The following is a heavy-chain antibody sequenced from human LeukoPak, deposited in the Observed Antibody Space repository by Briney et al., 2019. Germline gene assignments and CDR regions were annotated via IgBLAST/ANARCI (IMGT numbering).Heavy chain of an antibody. CDR1: GGSISSYY. V-gene: IGHV4-59*08. CDR3: ARQPSSDSRYFD. J-gene: IGHJ4*02. CDR2: IYYSGST. Sequence: PSETLSLTCTVSGGSISSYYWSWIRQPPGKGLEWIGYIYYSGSTNYNPSLKSRVTISVDTSKNQFSLKLSSVTAADTAVYYCARQPSSDSRYFDWGQGTLVTVSS. D-gene: IGHD3-9*01.